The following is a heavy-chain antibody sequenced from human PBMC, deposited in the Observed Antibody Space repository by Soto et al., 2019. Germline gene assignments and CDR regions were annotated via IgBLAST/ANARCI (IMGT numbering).Heavy chain of an antibody. D-gene: IGHD1-26*01. CDR1: GYTFTSYA. CDR2: INAGNGNT. J-gene: IGHJ4*02. V-gene: IGHV1-3*01. CDR3: ASLGLVGATNGYFDY. Sequence: AASVKVSCKASGYTFTSYAMHLVRQAPGQRLEWMGWINAGNGNTKYSQKFQGRVTITRDTSASTAYMELSSLRSEDTAVYYCASLGLVGATNGYFDYWGQGTLVTVSS.